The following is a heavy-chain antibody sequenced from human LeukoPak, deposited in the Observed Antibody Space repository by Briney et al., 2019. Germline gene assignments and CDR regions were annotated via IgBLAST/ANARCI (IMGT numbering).Heavy chain of an antibody. J-gene: IGHJ6*02. Sequence: GASVKVSCKASEYTFTSYDINWVRQATGQGLEWMGWMSPNSGNTAYAQKFQGRVTMTRNTSISTAYMELSSLRSEDTAVYYCARDIGYYSGMDVWGQGTTVTVSS. CDR2: MSPNSGNT. V-gene: IGHV1-8*01. D-gene: IGHD5-12*01. CDR1: EYTFTSYD. CDR3: ARDIGYYSGMDV.